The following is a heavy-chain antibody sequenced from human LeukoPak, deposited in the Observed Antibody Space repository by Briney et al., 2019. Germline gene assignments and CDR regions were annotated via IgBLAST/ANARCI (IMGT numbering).Heavy chain of an antibody. CDR3: ARDATPTKDIVVVPAAQTWGY. Sequence: SVKVSCKASGYTFTSYGISWVRQAPGQGLEWMGGIIPIFGTANYAQKFQGRVTITADESTSTAYMELSSLRSEDTAVYYCARDATPTKDIVVVPAAQTWGYWGQGTLVTVSS. J-gene: IGHJ4*02. D-gene: IGHD2-2*01. V-gene: IGHV1-69*13. CDR2: IIPIFGTA. CDR1: GYTFTSYG.